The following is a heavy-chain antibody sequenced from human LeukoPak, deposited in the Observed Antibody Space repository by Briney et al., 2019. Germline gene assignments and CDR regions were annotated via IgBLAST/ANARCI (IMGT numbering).Heavy chain of an antibody. V-gene: IGHV1-46*01. Sequence: ASVKVTCKASGYTFTCYYMHWVRQAPGQGLEWVGIINPSGGSTSYAQKFQGRVTMNRDMSTRTDYMELSRQRSEDTAVYYCAREGSAWEPQKSVNAFDIWGQDTMDTVSS. CDR1: GYTFTCYY. CDR3: AREGSAWEPQKSVNAFDI. CDR2: INPSGGST. D-gene: IGHD1-26*01. J-gene: IGHJ3*02.